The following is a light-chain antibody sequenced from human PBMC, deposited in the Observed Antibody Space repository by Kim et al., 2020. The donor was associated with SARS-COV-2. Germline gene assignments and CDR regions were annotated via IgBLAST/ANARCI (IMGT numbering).Light chain of an antibody. CDR3: QAWDSSRVV. CDR2: QDS. J-gene: IGLJ2*01. CDR1: KLGDKY. Sequence: YELTQPPSVSVSTGQTASIACSGDKLGDKYACWYQQKPGQSPVLVIYQDSKRPSGIPERFSGSNSGNTATLTISGTQAMDEADYYCQAWDSSRVVFGGGTQLTVL. V-gene: IGLV3-1*01.